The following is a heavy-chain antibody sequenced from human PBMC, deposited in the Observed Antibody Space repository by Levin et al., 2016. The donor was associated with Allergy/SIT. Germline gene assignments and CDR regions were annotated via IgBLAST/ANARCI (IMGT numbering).Heavy chain of an antibody. Sequence: WVRQAPGQGLEWMGRIIPILGIANYAQKFQGRVTITADKSTSTAYMELSSLRSEDTAVYYCARYYDFRMDVWGQGTTVTVSS. CDR2: IIPILGIA. CDR3: ARYYDFRMDV. J-gene: IGHJ6*02. D-gene: IGHD3-3*01. V-gene: IGHV1-69*02.